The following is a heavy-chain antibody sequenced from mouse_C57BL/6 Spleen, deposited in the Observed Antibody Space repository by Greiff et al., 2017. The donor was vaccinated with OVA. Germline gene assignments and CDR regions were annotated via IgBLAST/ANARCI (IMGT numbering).Heavy chain of an antibody. CDR3: ARGYYGTVYYAMDD. D-gene: IGHD1-1*01. CDR2: IYPGDGDT. V-gene: IGHV1-80*01. Sequence: QVQLKESGAELVKPGASVKISCKASGYAFSSYWLNWVKQRPGKGLEWIGQIYPGDGDTNYNGKFKGKATLTADKSSSTAYMQLSSLTSEDSAVYFWARGYYGTVYYAMDDWGQGTSVTVSS. CDR1: GYAFSSYW. J-gene: IGHJ4*01.